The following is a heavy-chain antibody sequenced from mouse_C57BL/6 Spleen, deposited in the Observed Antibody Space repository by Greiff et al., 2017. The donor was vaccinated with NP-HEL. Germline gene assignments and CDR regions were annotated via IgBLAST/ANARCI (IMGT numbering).Heavy chain of an antibody. V-gene: IGHV5-6*01. CDR1: GFTFSSYG. CDR3: ARQGGNSLVFAY. Sequence: EVKLVESGGDLVKPGGSLKLSCAASGFTFSSYGMSWVRQTPDKRLEWVATISSGGGYTYYPDSVKGRSTISRDNATNTLYLQMSSLKSEDAAMYYCARQGGNSLVFAYWGQGTPVTVSA. CDR2: ISSGGGYT. J-gene: IGHJ3*01. D-gene: IGHD2-1*01.